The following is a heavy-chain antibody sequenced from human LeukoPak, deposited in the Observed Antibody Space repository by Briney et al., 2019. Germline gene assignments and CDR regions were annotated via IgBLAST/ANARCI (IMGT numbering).Heavy chain of an antibody. Sequence: ASVKVSCKASGYTFTSYDINWVRQATGQGLEWMGWISAYNGNTNYAQKLQGRVTMTTDTSTSTAYMELRSLRSDDTAVYYCATLPYYDILTGETGTDYWGQGTLVTVSS. J-gene: IGHJ4*02. CDR2: ISAYNGNT. CDR1: GYTFTSYD. CDR3: ATLPYYDILTGETGTDY. V-gene: IGHV1-18*01. D-gene: IGHD3-9*01.